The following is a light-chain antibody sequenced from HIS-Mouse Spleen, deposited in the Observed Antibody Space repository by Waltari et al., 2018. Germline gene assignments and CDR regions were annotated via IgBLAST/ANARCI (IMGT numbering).Light chain of an antibody. V-gene: IGLV3-10*01. J-gene: IGLJ2*01. CDR2: EDS. CDR1: AFPKKY. Sequence: SYELTQPPSVSVSPGQTARITCSGNAFPKKYAYWYQQKSGQAPVLVIYEDSTRPSGIPERFSGSSSGTMATLTISGAQVEDEADYYCYSTDSSGNHRVFGGGTKLTVL. CDR3: YSTDSSGNHRV.